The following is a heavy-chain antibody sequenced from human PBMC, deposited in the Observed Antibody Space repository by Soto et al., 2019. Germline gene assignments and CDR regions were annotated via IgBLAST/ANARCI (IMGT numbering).Heavy chain of an antibody. CDR3: ARDPLGGGDYSNFYYYYYGMDV. V-gene: IGHV1-69*13. J-gene: IGHJ6*02. CDR2: IIPIFGTA. Sequence: GASVKVSCKASGGTFSSYAISWVRQAPGQGLEWMGGIIPIFGTANYAQKFQGRVTITADESTSTAYMELSSLRSEDTAVYYCARDPLGGGDYSNFYYYYYGMDVWGQGTTVTVSS. D-gene: IGHD4-4*01. CDR1: GGTFSSYA.